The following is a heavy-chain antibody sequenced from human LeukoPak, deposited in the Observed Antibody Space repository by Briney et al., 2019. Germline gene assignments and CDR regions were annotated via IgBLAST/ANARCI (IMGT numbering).Heavy chain of an antibody. Sequence: LGGSLRLSFAASGFTFRIYSMNWVRQAPGAGLEWVSSIGPSSGDIYYADSVKGRFTISRDNDKNSLYLQMNSLRAEDTAVYYCARDRGARGRGLAWGQGTQVTVSS. CDR1: GFTFRIYS. D-gene: IGHD3-10*01. J-gene: IGHJ5*02. CDR2: IGPSSGDI. V-gene: IGHV3-21*01. CDR3: ARDRGARGRGLA.